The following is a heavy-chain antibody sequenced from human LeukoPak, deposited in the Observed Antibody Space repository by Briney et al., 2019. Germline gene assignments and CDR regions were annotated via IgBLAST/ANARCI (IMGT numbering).Heavy chain of an antibody. J-gene: IGHJ4*02. CDR3: AGFSSAVGY. Sequence: GGSLRLSCAASGFTFSSYAMHWVRQAPGKGLEWVAVISYDGSNKYYADSVKGRFTISRDNSKNTLYLQMNSLRAEDTAVYYCAGFSSAVGYWGQGTLVTVSS. V-gene: IGHV3-30*04. D-gene: IGHD2-2*01. CDR1: GFTFSSYA. CDR2: ISYDGSNK.